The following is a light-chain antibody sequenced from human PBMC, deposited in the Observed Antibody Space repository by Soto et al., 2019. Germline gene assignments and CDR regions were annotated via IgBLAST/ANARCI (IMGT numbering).Light chain of an antibody. J-gene: IGLJ2*01. CDR2: EVT. V-gene: IGLV2-8*01. Sequence: QSALTQPPSASGSLGQSVTISCTGTSSDVGGYNYVSWHQQHPGKAPKVMIYEVTKRPPGVPDRFSGSKSGNTASLTVSGRQAEXEADYYCSSFAGGGNPVLLGGGTKLTVL. CDR1: SSDVGGYNY. CDR3: SSFAGGGNPVL.